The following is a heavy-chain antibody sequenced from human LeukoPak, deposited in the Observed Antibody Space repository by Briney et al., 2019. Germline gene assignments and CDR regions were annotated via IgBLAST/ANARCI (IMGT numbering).Heavy chain of an antibody. D-gene: IGHD6-13*01. CDR1: GFTFSSYN. CDR3: TGGIAAAGDLDC. CDR2: ISGSGGST. J-gene: IGHJ4*02. Sequence: PGGSLRLSCEASGFTFSSYNMNWVRQAPGKGLEWVSAISGSGGSTYYADSVKGRFTISRDNSKNTLYLQMNSLRAEDTAVYYCTGGIAAAGDLDCWGQGTLVTVSS. V-gene: IGHV3-23*01.